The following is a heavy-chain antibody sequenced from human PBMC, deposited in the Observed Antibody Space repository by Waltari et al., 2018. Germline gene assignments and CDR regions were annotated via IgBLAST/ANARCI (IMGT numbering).Heavy chain of an antibody. J-gene: IGHJ5*02. CDR1: GFTFSDYW. CDR2: INNDGRST. V-gene: IGHV3-74*01. Sequence: EVHLVESGGGLVQPGGSRRPSCAVSGFTFSDYWVHWVRQAPGKGLVWVSRINNDGRSTSYADSMKGRFTVSRDNAKNTLYLQMNSLTVDDTAVYYCAKDQWFGAWGQGTLVTVSS. CDR3: AKDQWFGA.